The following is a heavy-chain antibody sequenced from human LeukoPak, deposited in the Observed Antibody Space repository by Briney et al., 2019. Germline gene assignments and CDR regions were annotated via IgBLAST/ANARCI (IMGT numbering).Heavy chain of an antibody. V-gene: IGHV4-59*12. J-gene: IGHJ4*02. CDR2: IYYSGSDYVYYNGKT. CDR1: GVSISSYY. CDR3: ARDVRLGELSAGDY. D-gene: IGHD3-16*02. Sequence: SETLSLTCTVSGVSISSYYWSWIRQPPGKGLEWIGYIYYSGSDYVYYNGKTVYNPSLKSRVTISVDTSKTQFSLRLSSVTAADTAVYFCARDVRLGELSAGDYWGQGALVTVSS.